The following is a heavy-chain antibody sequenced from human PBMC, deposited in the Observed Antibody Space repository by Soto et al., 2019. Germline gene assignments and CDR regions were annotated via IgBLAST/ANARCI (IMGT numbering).Heavy chain of an antibody. CDR3: AKDPLEGGWAARPGYWFGP. Sequence: SETLSLTCSVSGGSVSGYYWSWIRQPAGKGLEWIGRVYHTGYTNYNPSLRGRVAMSLDTSKNRISLKLTSVTAADTAVYFCAKDPLEGGWAARPGYWFGPWGLGTLVTVSS. CDR2: VYHTGYT. J-gene: IGHJ5*02. CDR1: GGSVSGYY. V-gene: IGHV4-4*07. D-gene: IGHD6-6*01.